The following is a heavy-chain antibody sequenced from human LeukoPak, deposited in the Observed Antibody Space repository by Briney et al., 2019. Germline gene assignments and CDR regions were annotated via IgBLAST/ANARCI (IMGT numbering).Heavy chain of an antibody. V-gene: IGHV3-7*01. J-gene: IGHJ4*02. CDR2: IKQDGSDK. CDR3: ARDQHGSGNYKCYFDY. D-gene: IGHD3-10*01. CDR1: GFTFSSYW. Sequence: PGGSLRLSCVASGFTFSSYWMSWVRQAPGKGLEWVANIKQDGSDKYYVDSVKGRFTISRDNAKNSLYLQMNSLRVEDTAVYYCARDQHGSGNYKCYFDYWGQGTLVTVSS.